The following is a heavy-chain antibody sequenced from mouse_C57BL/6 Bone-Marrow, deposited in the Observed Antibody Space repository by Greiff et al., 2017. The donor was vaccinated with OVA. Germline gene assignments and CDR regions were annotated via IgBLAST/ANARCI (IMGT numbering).Heavy chain of an antibody. V-gene: IGHV1-42*01. CDR3: ARLIYYGYGGFAY. CDR2: INPSTGGT. CDR1: GYSFTGYY. Sequence: VQLQQSGPELVKPGASVKISCKASGYSFTGYYMNWVKQSPEKSLEWIGEINPSTGGTTYNQKFKAKATLTVDKSSSTAYMQLKSLTSEYSAVYYCARLIYYGYGGFAYWGQGTLVTVSA. D-gene: IGHD2-2*01. J-gene: IGHJ3*01.